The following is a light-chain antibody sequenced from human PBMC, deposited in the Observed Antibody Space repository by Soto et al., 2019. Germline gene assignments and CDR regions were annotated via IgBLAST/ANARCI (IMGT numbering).Light chain of an antibody. CDR1: QAISNY. CDR3: QRYDSAPYT. J-gene: IGKJ2*01. Sequence: DIQMIQSPSSLSTSVGDRVTITCRASQAISNYLAWYQRKPGNVPKLLIYAASTLQSGVPSRFSGSGSGTDFTLTISSLQPEDVATYYCQRYDSAPYTFGQGTKLEIK. V-gene: IGKV1-27*01. CDR2: AAS.